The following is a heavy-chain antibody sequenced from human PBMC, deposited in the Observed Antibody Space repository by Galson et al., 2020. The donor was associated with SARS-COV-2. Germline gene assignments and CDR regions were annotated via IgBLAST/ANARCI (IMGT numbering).Heavy chain of an antibody. V-gene: IGHV3-48*03. CDR3: ARDPSASWYNWFDP. CDR2: ISGSGPTT. D-gene: IGHD2-2*01. Sequence: GGSLRLYCAASGFTFSRFEMNWVRQAPGKGLEWVAYISGSGPTTYYADSVKGRFTISRDNAENSMYLQMNSLRVEDTALYYCARDPSASWYNWFDPWGQGTLVTVSS. CDR1: GFTFSRFE. J-gene: IGHJ5*02.